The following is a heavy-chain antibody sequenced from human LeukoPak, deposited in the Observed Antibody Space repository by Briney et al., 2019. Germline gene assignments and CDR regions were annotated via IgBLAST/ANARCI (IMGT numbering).Heavy chain of an antibody. V-gene: IGHV4-39*01. CDR2: IYYSGST. D-gene: IGHD1-7*01. J-gene: IGHJ6*03. CDR3: ARLPQGNWNYVGYYYYMDV. Sequence: SETLSLTCTVSGGSISSSSYYWGWIRQPPGKWLEWIGRIYYSGSTYYNPSLKSRVTISVDTSKNQFSLKLSSVTAADTSVYYRARLPQGNWNYVGYYYYMDVWGKGTTVTVSS. CDR1: GGSISSSSYY.